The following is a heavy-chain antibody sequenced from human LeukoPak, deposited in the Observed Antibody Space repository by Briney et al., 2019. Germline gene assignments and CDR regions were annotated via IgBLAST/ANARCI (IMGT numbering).Heavy chain of an antibody. V-gene: IGHV3-30-3*01. Sequence: HSGGSLRLSCAASGFTFSSYAMHWVRQAPGKGLEWVAVISYDGSNKYYADSVKGRFTISRDNSKNTLYLQMNSLRGEDTAVYYCARTSSRYGGYTDLFDYWGQGTLVTVAS. CDR1: GFTFSSYA. CDR3: ARTSSRYGGYTDLFDY. D-gene: IGHD5-12*01. J-gene: IGHJ4*02. CDR2: ISYDGSNK.